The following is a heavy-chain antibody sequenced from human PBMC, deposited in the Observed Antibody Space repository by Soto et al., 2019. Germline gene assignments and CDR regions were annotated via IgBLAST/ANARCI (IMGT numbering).Heavy chain of an antibody. J-gene: IGHJ4*02. CDR2: ISYDGSNK. CDR3: AKDGYRYCSSTSCYFMDDY. CDR1: GFTFSSYG. D-gene: IGHD2-2*01. V-gene: IGHV3-30*18. Sequence: GGFLRLSCAASGFTFSSYGMHWVRQAPGKGLEWVAVISYDGSNKYYADSVKGRFTISRDNSKNTLYLQMNSLRAEDTAVYYCAKDGYRYCSSTSCYFMDDYWGQGTLVTVSS.